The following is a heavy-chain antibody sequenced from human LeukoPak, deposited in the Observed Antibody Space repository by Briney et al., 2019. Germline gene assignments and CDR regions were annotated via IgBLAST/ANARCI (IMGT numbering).Heavy chain of an antibody. CDR2: INPSGGST. D-gene: IGHD1-26*01. V-gene: IGHV1-46*01. CDR3: ARDGGIVGATSLPNDY. J-gene: IGHJ4*02. Sequence: GASVKVSCKASGYTFTSYYMHWVRQAPGQGLEWMGIINPSGGSTSYAQKFQGRVTMTRDTSTSTVYTELSSLRSEDTAVYYCARDGGIVGATSLPNDYWGQGTLVTVSS. CDR1: GYTFTSYY.